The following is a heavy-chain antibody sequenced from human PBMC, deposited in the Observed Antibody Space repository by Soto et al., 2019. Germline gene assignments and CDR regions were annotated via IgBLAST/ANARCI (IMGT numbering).Heavy chain of an antibody. CDR3: ARYDSSGYAAFDY. D-gene: IGHD3-22*01. J-gene: IGHJ4*02. V-gene: IGHV4-30-4*01. CDR1: GGSISSGDYY. CDR2: IYYSGST. Sequence: TLSLTCTVSGGSISSGDYYWSWIRQPPGKGLEWIGYIYYSGSTYYNPSLKSRVTISVDTSKNQFSLKLSSVTAADTAMYYCARYDSSGYAAFDYWGQGTMVTVS.